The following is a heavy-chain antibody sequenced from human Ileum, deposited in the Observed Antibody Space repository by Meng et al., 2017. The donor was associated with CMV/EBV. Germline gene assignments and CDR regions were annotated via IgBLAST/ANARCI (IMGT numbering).Heavy chain of an antibody. Sequence: QVQLEQCGGGLLKPSETVCLACGVYGGSFSCYDWSWIRQAPGKGLEWMGEIIHSGGSNYNPSLKRRVTISPDTSKTQFSLKLISVTAADTAVYYCATGTSQAWELLHSWGQGILVTVSS. CDR3: ATGTSQAWELLHS. D-gene: IGHD1-26*01. J-gene: IGHJ4*02. CDR2: IIHSGGS. CDR1: GGSFSCYD. V-gene: IGHV4-34*01.